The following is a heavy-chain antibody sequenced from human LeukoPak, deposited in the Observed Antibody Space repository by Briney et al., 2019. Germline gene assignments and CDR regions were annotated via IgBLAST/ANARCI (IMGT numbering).Heavy chain of an antibody. Sequence: SETLSLTCTVSGGSISSYYWGWIRQPPGKGLEWIGYIYYSGSTNYNPSLKSRVTISVDTSKNQFSLKLSSVTAADTAVYYCARESHLWFGELFDYWGQGTLVTVSS. CDR3: ARESHLWFGELFDY. CDR2: IYYSGST. J-gene: IGHJ4*02. CDR1: GGSISSYY. V-gene: IGHV4-59*01. D-gene: IGHD3-10*01.